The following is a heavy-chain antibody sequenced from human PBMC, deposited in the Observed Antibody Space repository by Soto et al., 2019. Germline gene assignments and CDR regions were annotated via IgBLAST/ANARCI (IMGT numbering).Heavy chain of an antibody. J-gene: IGHJ3*02. CDR3: ARDGSPSSDWYDAFDI. V-gene: IGHV1-18*01. CDR1: GYTFTTYG. CDR2: ISAHNGNT. D-gene: IGHD6-19*01. Sequence: QVQLVQSGAEVKKPGASVNVSCKASGYTFTTYGISWVRQAPGQGLEWLGWISAHNGNTNYAQKLQGRVTMTTDTSTSTAYMELRSLRSDDTAVYYCARDGSPSSDWYDAFDIWGQGTMVTVSS.